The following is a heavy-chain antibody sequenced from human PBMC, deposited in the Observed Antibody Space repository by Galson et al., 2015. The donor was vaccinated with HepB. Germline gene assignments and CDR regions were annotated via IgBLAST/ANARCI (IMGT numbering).Heavy chain of an antibody. V-gene: IGHV3-30*02. CDR2: ISFDGTNK. CDR1: GFTFSSYG. CDR3: AAAGSLVWFGELSDY. Sequence: SLRLSCAASGFTFSSYGMHWVRQAPGKGLEWVAFISFDGTNKYYADSVRGRFTISRDNSKNTLFLQMNSLRAEDTAVYYCAAAGSLVWFGELSDYWGQGTLVTVS. D-gene: IGHD3-10*01. J-gene: IGHJ4*02.